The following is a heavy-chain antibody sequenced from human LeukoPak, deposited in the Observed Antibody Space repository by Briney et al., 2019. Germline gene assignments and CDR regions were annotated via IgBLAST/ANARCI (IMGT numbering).Heavy chain of an antibody. D-gene: IGHD3-16*01. V-gene: IGHV3-33*07. J-gene: IGHJ3*02. Sequence: GGSLRLSCAAAGGTFSSYGMCWVRQAPGRGLVWGAVILNDGSQEKYADSVKGRFTISRDNSKNTLFLQMNSLRAEDTAVYYCARDDALGDNALDIWGQGTMVTVSS. CDR3: ARDDALGDNALDI. CDR2: ILNDGSQE. CDR1: GGTFSSYG.